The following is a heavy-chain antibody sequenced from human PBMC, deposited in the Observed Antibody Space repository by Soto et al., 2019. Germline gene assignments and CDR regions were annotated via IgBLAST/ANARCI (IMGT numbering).Heavy chain of an antibody. CDR1: GFTFSNYG. V-gene: IGHV3-33*01. Sequence: QVPLVGSGGGVVQPGRSLRLSCAASGFTFSNYGMHWVRLAPGKGLEWVAAIWSDGSNKYYADSVKGRFTISRDNSKNTLYLQVNSLRAEDTAVYYCARDRTYSSWYSSDFDYWGQGTLVTVSS. CDR2: IWSDGSNK. J-gene: IGHJ4*02. D-gene: IGHD6-13*01. CDR3: ARDRTYSSWYSSDFDY.